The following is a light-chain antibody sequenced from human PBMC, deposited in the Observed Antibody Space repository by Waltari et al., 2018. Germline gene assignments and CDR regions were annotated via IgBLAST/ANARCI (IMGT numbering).Light chain of an antibody. Sequence: QSVLTQPTSASGTPGQRVTISCSGSSSNIGSNTVNWYQQLPGTAPKLLIYSNSQRPSGVPDRFSGSKSGTSASLAISGLQSEDEADYYCAAWDDSLNGYVFGTGTKVTVL. CDR2: SNS. J-gene: IGLJ1*01. CDR1: SSNIGSNT. CDR3: AAWDDSLNGYV. V-gene: IGLV1-44*01.